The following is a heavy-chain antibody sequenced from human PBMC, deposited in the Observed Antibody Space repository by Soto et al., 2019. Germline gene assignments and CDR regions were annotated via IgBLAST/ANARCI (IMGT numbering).Heavy chain of an antibody. CDR1: SGSIRSSNW. CDR2: IYHSGST. V-gene: IGHV4-4*02. CDR3: VSKYGSGRYREFDY. D-gene: IGHD3-10*01. J-gene: IGHJ4*02. Sequence: QVQLQESGPGLVKPSGTLSLTCAVSSGSIRSSNWWSWVRQPPGKGLEWIGEIYHSGSTNYNPSLRSRVTISVDKSNNQFSLRLRSVTAADTAVYFCVSKYGSGRYREFDYWGQGTLVTVSS.